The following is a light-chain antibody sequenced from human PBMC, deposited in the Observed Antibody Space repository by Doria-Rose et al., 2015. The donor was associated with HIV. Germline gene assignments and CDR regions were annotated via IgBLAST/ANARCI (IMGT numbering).Light chain of an antibody. V-gene: IGKV1-39*01. J-gene: IGKJ1*01. CDR1: QTVSTY. CDR2: AAS. CDR3: QQTYSSPPWT. Sequence: TQSPSSLSASIGDRVTITCRARQTVSTYLNWFQQEPGKAPKLLTYAASRLQSGVPSRFSGSGSGTDFTLTISGLQPGDFATYYCQQTYSSPPWTFGQGTKVEMK.